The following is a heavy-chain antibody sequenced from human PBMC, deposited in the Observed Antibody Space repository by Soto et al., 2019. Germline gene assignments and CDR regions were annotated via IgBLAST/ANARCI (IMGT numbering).Heavy chain of an antibody. D-gene: IGHD6-6*01. CDR2: IWYDGSNK. CDR1: GFTFSSYG. CDR3: ARDIKAARFDY. Sequence: GGSLRLSCAASGFTFSSYGMHWVRQAPGKGLEWVAVIWYDGSNKYYADSVKGRFTISRDNSKNTLYLQMNSLRAEDTAVYYCARDIKAARFDYWGQGTLVTVSS. V-gene: IGHV3-33*01. J-gene: IGHJ4*02.